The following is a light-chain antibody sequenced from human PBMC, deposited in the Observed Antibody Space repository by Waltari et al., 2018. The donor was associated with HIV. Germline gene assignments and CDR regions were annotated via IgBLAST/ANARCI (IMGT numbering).Light chain of an antibody. V-gene: IGLV1-40*01. CDR2: GNS. CDR3: QSYDSSLSGWV. CDR1: SSNIGAGYD. J-gene: IGLJ3*02. Sequence: HSVLTQPPSVSGAPGQRVTISCTGSSSNIGAGYDVHWYQQLPGTAPKLLIYGNSNRPSGVPDRFSGSKSGTSASLAITGLQAEDEADYYGQSYDSSLSGWVFGGGTKLTVL.